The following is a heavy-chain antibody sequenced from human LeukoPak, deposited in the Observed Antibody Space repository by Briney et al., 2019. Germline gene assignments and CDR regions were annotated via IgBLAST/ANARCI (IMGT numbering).Heavy chain of an antibody. J-gene: IGHJ5*02. CDR3: ARISGSSYSNWFDP. V-gene: IGHV4-61*02. D-gene: IGHD6-13*01. Sequence: SETLSLTCTVSGGSISSGSYYWSWIRQPAGKGLEWIGRIYTSGSTNYNPSLKSRVAISVDTSKNQFSLKLSSVTAADTAVYYCARISGSSYSNWFDPWGQGTLVTVSS. CDR1: GGSISSGSYY. CDR2: IYTSGST.